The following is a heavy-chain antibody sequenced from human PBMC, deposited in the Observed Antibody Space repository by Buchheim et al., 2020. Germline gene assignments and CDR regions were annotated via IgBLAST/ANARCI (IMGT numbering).Heavy chain of an antibody. D-gene: IGHD6-25*01. V-gene: IGHV3-7*01. J-gene: IGHJ6*03. CDR1: GFSFDSYW. Sequence: EIQLVESGGGLVQPGGSLRLSCAASGFSFDSYWMSWVRQAPGKGLEWVANIKYDGSEKYYEDSVKGRFTISRDNAKESLYLHIKSLRPAARSTLYCDTARLRSVQNCFMDEWS. CDR3: DTARLRSVQNCFMDE. CDR2: IKYDGSEK.